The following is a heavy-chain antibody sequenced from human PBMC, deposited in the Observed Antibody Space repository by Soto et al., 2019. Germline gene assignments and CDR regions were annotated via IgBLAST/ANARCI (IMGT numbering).Heavy chain of an antibody. CDR2: VNPNTGLT. J-gene: IGHJ5*02. CDR1: GYTFTALY. CDR3: TTLRLDP. V-gene: IGHV1-2*02. Sequence: QVQLVQSGSEVRKPGASVKVSCQASGYTFTALYMNWVRQAPGQGLGWMGWVNPNTGLTKYAQKFQGRVSMTRDTSINTAYMELSGLTSDDTAVYYCTTLRLDPWGQGTLVTVSS. D-gene: IGHD3-9*01.